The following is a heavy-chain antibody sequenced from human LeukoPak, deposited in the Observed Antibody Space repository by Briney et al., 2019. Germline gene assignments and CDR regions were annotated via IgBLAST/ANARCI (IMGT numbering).Heavy chain of an antibody. Sequence: GGSLRLSCAASGFTFSSYAMSWVRQAPGKGLEWVSAISGSGGSTYYADSVKGRFTISRDNAKNSLYLQMNSLRAEDTAVYYCARANSYDSSGLDAFDIWGQGTMVTVSS. J-gene: IGHJ3*02. CDR3: ARANSYDSSGLDAFDI. V-gene: IGHV3-23*01. D-gene: IGHD3-22*01. CDR1: GFTFSSYA. CDR2: ISGSGGST.